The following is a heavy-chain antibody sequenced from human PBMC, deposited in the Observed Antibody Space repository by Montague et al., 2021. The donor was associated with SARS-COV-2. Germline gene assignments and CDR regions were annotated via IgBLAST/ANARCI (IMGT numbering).Heavy chain of an antibody. J-gene: IGHJ5*02. CDR3: ARGISLFDP. Sequence: SLRLSCAASGSIFSDYNMTWIRQTPGKGLEWISYINGASSRTNYADSVKGRFTISRDNAKNSLFPQMNSLRVEDTAVYYCARGISLFDPWGQGTLVTVSS. CDR1: GSIFSDYN. V-gene: IGHV3-11*05. CDR2: INGASSRT.